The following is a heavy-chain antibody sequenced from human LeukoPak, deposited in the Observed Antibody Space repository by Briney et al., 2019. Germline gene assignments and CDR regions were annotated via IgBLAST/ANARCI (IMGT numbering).Heavy chain of an antibody. CDR1: GFTFTSYD. D-gene: IGHD3-10*01. CDR3: VRDGEGVAISVNYWFDP. CDR2: MNPINGNT. J-gene: IGHJ5*02. V-gene: IGHV1-8*01. Sequence: ASVKVSCKASGFTFTSYDINWVRQATGQGLEWMGWMNPINGNTGYAQKFQGRVTMTRGTSISTAYMELRSLRSDDTAVYYCVRDGEGVAISVNYWFDPWGQGTLVTVSS.